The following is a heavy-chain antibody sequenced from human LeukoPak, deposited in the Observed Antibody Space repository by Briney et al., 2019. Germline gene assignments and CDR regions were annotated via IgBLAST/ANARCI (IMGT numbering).Heavy chain of an antibody. D-gene: IGHD3-3*01. CDR1: GGSISSSSYY. CDR2: IYYSGST. Sequence: SETLSLTCTVSGGSISSSSYYWGWIRQPPGKGLEWIGSIYYSGSTYYNPSVKSRVTISVDTSKNQFSLKLSSVIAADTAVYYCEQQGRFGVVITFDYWGQGTLVTVSS. CDR3: EQQGRFGVVITFDY. J-gene: IGHJ4*02. V-gene: IGHV4-39*01.